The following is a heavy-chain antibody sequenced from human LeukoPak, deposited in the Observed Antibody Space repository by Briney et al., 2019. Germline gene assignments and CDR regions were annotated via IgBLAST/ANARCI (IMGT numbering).Heavy chain of an antibody. V-gene: IGHV3-23*01. CDR2: ISVSGNT. J-gene: IGHJ4*02. Sequence: GGSLRLSCAASGFTLSSYAMSWVRQGPGKGLEWVSAISVSGNTYHADSVKGRFTISRDSSKNTLYLQMNSLRAEDAAVYYCARGRGWVDYWGQGTLVTVSS. D-gene: IGHD3-16*01. CDR1: GFTLSSYA. CDR3: ARGRGWVDY.